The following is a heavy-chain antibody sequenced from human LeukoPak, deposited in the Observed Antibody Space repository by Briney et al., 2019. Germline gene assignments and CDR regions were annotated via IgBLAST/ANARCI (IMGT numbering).Heavy chain of an antibody. CDR2: IRSKPYGGTV. CDR1: GFTFGNYA. Sequence: QPGRSLRLSCTASGFTFGNYAVTWVRQAPRKGLEWVGFIRSKPYGGTVEYAASVQGRFTISRDDSKTIAYLEMNSLKTEDTAVYYCSRYGFVGADFDYWGRGTLVTVSS. V-gene: IGHV3-49*04. CDR3: SRYGFVGADFDY. D-gene: IGHD1-26*01. J-gene: IGHJ4*02.